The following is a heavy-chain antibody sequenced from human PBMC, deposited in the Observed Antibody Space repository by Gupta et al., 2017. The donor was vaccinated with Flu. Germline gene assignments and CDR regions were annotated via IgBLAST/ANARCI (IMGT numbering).Heavy chain of an antibody. V-gene: IGHV1-46*03. CDR3: ARLWIYGDYPDC. CDR1: FTSYY. Sequence: FTSYYMHWVRQAPGQGLEWMGIINPAVGTTNYAQKFQGRITMTRDTSTSTVYMEVSSLRSEDTAVYYCARLWIYGDYPDCWGQGTLVTVSS. CDR2: INPAVGTT. D-gene: IGHD4-17*01. J-gene: IGHJ4*02.